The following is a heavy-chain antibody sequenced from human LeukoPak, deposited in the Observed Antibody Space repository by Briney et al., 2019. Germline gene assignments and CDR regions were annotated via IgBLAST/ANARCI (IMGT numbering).Heavy chain of an antibody. Sequence: GGSLRLSCAASGFTFSSYSTNWVRQAPGKGLEWVSSISSSSSYIYYADSVKGRFTISRDNAKNSLYLQMNSLRAEDTAVYYCARFLVRGGYGMDVWGQGTTVTVSS. CDR2: ISSSSSYI. CDR3: ARFLVRGGYGMDV. J-gene: IGHJ6*02. CDR1: GFTFSSYS. D-gene: IGHD3-10*01. V-gene: IGHV3-21*01.